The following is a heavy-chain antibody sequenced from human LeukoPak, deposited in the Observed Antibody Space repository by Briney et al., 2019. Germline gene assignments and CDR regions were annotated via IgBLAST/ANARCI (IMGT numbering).Heavy chain of an antibody. CDR2: IYYSGST. V-gene: IGHV4-59*08. CDR3: ARHWSSGMATPRDAFDI. CDR1: GGSISTYY. J-gene: IGHJ3*02. D-gene: IGHD5-24*01. Sequence: SETLSLTCTVSGGSISTYYWSWIRQPPGKGLEWIGYIYYSGSTNYNPSLKSRVTISVDTSKNQFSLKLSSVTAADTAVYYCARHWSSGMATPRDAFDIWGQGTMVTVSS.